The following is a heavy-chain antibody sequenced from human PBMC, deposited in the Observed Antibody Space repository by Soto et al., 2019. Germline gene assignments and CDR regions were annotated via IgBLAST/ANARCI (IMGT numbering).Heavy chain of an antibody. V-gene: IGHV4-31*03. CDR2: IYYTGNT. CDR3: ARSHSWFDP. Sequence: SETLSLTCTVSGGSITSGGYYWSWVRQHPGKGLEWIGYIYYTGNTYYNPSLKSRVSISVDTSENQFSLQLTSVTAADTAVYYCARSHSWFDPWGQGTLVTVSS. J-gene: IGHJ5*02. CDR1: GGSITSGGYY.